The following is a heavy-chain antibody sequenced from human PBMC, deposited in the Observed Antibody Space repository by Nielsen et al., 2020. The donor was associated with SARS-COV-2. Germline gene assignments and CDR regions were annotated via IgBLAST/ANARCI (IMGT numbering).Heavy chain of an antibody. D-gene: IGHD6-19*01. CDR2: IGTAGDT. CDR3: ARDGWRQWLAYYYYGMDV. J-gene: IGHJ6*02. Sequence: GESLKISCAASGFTFSSYDMHWVRQATGKGLEWVSAIGTAGDTYYPGSVKGRFTISRDNAKNSLYLQMNSLRAEDTAVYYCARDGWRQWLAYYYYGMDVWGQGTTVTVSS. CDR1: GFTFSSYD. V-gene: IGHV3-13*01.